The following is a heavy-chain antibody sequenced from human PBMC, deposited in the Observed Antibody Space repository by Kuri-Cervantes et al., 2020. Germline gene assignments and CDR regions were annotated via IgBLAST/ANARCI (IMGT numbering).Heavy chain of an antibody. CDR2: INHSGGT. J-gene: IGHJ4*02. V-gene: IGHV4-39*07. Sequence: SETLSLTCTVSGGSISSSSYYWGWIRQPPGKGLEWIGEINHSGGTNYNPSLKSRVTISVDTSKNQFSLKLSSVTAADTAVYYCARVYTGWAAAGRRSYFDYWGQGTLVTVSS. CDR3: ARVYTGWAAAGRRSYFDY. D-gene: IGHD6-13*01. CDR1: GGSISSSSYY.